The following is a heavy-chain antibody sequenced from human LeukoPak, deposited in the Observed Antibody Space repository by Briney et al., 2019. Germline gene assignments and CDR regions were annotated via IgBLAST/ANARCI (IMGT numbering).Heavy chain of an antibody. CDR2: ISGSGGST. Sequence: GGSLRLSCAASGFTFRNYAMSWVRQAPGKGLEWVSAISGSGGSTYYADSVKGRFTVSRDNSKNTLYLQMNSLRAEDTAVYYCAKGRITGTRNFDYWGQGTLVTVSS. D-gene: IGHD1-20*01. J-gene: IGHJ4*02. V-gene: IGHV3-23*01. CDR1: GFTFRNYA. CDR3: AKGRITGTRNFDY.